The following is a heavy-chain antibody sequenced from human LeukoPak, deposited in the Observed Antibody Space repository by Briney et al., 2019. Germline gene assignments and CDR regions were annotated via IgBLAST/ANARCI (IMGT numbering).Heavy chain of an antibody. V-gene: IGHV3-23*01. CDR3: AKDRWGYCSSTRCTFADY. CDR2: ISGSGGST. CDR1: GFTFSSYA. Sequence: GGSLRLSCAASGFTFSSYAMSWVRQAPGKGLEWVSAISGSGGSTYYADSVKGRFTISRDNSKNTLYLQMNSLRAEDTAVYYCAKDRWGYCSSTRCTFADYWGQGTLVTVSS. D-gene: IGHD2-2*01. J-gene: IGHJ4*02.